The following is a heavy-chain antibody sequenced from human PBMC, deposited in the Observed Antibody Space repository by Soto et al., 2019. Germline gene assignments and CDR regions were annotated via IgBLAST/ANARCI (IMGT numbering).Heavy chain of an antibody. CDR2: ISGSGGST. CDR1: GFTFRGYA. Sequence: GGSLRLSCAASGFTFRGYAMGWVRQAPGRGLDWVSVISGSGGSTYYADSVKGRFTISRDNSKNTLYLQMNSLRAEDSAVYYCAKDEGSSGGYYFDYWGQGTLVTVSS. CDR3: AKDEGSSGGYYFDY. V-gene: IGHV3-23*01. D-gene: IGHD6-19*01. J-gene: IGHJ4*02.